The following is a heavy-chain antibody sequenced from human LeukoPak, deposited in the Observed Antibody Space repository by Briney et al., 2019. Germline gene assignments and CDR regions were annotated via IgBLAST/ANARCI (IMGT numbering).Heavy chain of an antibody. Sequence: PSETLSLTCTVSGGSISSYYWSWLRQPPRKGLEWIGRIHYSGSTNHTPSLKSRVTISLDTSKNPFSLKLSSVTAADTAVYYCARTDSSGWYVFDYWGQGTPVTVS. CDR3: ARTDSSGWYVFDY. V-gene: IGHV4-59*01. CDR1: GGSISSYY. J-gene: IGHJ4*02. D-gene: IGHD6-19*01. CDR2: IHYSGST.